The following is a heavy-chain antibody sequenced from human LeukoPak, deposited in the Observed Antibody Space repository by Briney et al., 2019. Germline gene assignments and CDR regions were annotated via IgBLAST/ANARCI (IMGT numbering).Heavy chain of an antibody. Sequence: PGGSLRLSCAASGFTFSSYAMSWVRQAPGKGLEWVSTISDSGVSTYYADSVKGRFTISRDNSQNTLYMQMNSLRAEDTAVYYCAKDLSSSGFRIDYWGQGTLVTVSS. CDR1: GFTFSSYA. J-gene: IGHJ4*02. V-gene: IGHV3-23*01. CDR2: ISDSGVST. D-gene: IGHD6-19*01. CDR3: AKDLSSSGFRIDY.